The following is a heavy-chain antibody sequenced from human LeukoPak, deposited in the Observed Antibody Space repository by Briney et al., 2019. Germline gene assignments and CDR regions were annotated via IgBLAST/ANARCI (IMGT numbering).Heavy chain of an antibody. CDR1: GDSISGHY. D-gene: IGHD3-3*02. CDR3: ARELQHYDY. CDR2: IHSSGST. V-gene: IGHV4-4*07. J-gene: IGHJ4*02. Sequence: SDTLSLTCTVSGDSISGHYWSWLRHPAGKGLEWIGRIHSSGSTNYDPSLTSRVTMSVDMSKNKFSLRRSSVTAADTAVYYCARELQHYDYWGQGNLVTVS.